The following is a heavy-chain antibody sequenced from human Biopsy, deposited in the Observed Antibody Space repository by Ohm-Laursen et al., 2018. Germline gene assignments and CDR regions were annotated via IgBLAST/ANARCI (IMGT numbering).Heavy chain of an antibody. D-gene: IGHD3-10*01. CDR2: IYITGET. CDR1: GGYISHYY. J-gene: IGHJ5*02. Sequence: SETLSLTCTVSGGYISHYYWTWIRQPAGQGLVWIGRIYITGETDYNPSLKSRITMSVDSSKKQFSLKLKSVTAADTAIYYCARAPPLIRGVVESWFDPWGQGILVTVSS. V-gene: IGHV4-4*07. CDR3: ARAPPLIRGVVESWFDP.